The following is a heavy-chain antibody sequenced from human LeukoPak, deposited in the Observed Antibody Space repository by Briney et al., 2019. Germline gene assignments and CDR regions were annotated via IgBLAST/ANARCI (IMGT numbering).Heavy chain of an antibody. CDR3: AKNHDSNSYHTDDAFDL. D-gene: IGHD1-14*01. CDR2: IYSDGSRT. CDR1: GFTLSSNW. V-gene: IGHV3-74*01. Sequence: LPGGSLRLSCAGSGFTLSSNWMHWVRQAPGKGLVWVSRIYSDGSRTNYADSVKGRFTISRDNSRNTLYLHMNSLRAEDAAVYYCAKNHDSNSYHTDDAFDLWGQGTLVTVSS. J-gene: IGHJ3*01.